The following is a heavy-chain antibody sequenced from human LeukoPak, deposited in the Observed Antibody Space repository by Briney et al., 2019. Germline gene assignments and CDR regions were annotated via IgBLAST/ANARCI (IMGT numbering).Heavy chain of an antibody. CDR3: ARDRSSTTRQYYYYGMGV. CDR1: GYTLAELP. D-gene: IGHD2-2*01. CDR2: IIPIFGTA. V-gene: IGHV1-69*13. J-gene: IGHJ6*02. Sequence: ASVKVSCEVSGYTLAELPMHWVRQAPGQGLEWMGGIIPIFGTANYAQKFQGRVTITADESTSTAYMELSSLRSEDTAVYYCARDRSSTTRQYYYYGMGVWGQGTTVTVSS.